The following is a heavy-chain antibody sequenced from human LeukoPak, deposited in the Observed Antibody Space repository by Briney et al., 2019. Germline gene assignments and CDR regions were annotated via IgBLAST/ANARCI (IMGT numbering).Heavy chain of an antibody. J-gene: IGHJ4*02. CDR3: ARSVGGYSYYHLDY. CDR1: GGSISSYY. V-gene: IGHV4-59*01. D-gene: IGHD5-18*01. CDR2: IYYSGST. Sequence: SETLSLTCTVSGGSISSYYWSWIRQPPGKGLEWIGYIYYSGSTNYNPSLKSRVTISVDPSKNQFSLKLSSVTAADTAVYYCARSVGGYSYYHLDYWGQGTLVTVSS.